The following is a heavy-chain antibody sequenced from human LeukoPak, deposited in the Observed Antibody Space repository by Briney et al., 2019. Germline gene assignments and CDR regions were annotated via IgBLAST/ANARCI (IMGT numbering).Heavy chain of an antibody. J-gene: IGHJ1*01. D-gene: IGHD6-19*01. CDR3: ARYGLVATSVLCFQY. CDR2: INPSGGST. Sequence: GASVKVSCKASGYTFTSYYIHWVRQAPGQGLEWMGIINPSGGSTTYAQKFQGRLNMTRDTSTSKVYMELSSLRSEDTGVYYCARYGLVATSVLCFQYWGQGTLVTVSS. V-gene: IGHV1-46*01. CDR1: GYTFTSYY.